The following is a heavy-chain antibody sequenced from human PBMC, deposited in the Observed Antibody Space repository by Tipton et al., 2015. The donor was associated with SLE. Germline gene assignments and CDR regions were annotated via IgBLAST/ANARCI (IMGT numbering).Heavy chain of an antibody. CDR2: ISSSSASI. CDR1: GFTFSRYT. V-gene: IGHV3-21*06. D-gene: IGHD6-13*01. CDR3: ARRAAAASDNALDV. Sequence: GSLRLSCAASGFTFSRYTMNWVRQAPGKGLEWVSTISSSSASIYYADSVRGRFTISRDNAKDSVYLQMDSLRAEDTAVYYCARRAAAASDNALDVWGQGAMVTVSS. J-gene: IGHJ3*01.